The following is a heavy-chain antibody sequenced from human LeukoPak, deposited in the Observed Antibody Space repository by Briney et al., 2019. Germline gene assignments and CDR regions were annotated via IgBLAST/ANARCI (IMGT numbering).Heavy chain of an antibody. CDR2: ISSISSYI. J-gene: IGHJ4*02. D-gene: IGHD4-17*01. CDR1: GXTFSSYI. V-gene: IGHV3-21*04. CDR3: AKNFYGDYNVFFDY. Sequence: GGSLRLSCAASGXTFSSYIMNWVRQAPGKGLEWVSSISSISSYIYYADSVKGRFTISRDNAKNSLYLQMNSLRAEDTAIYYCAKNFYGDYNVFFDYWGQGTLVTVSS.